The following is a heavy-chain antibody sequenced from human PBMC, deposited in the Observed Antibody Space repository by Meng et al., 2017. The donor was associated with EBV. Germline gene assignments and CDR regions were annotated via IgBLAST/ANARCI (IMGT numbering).Heavy chain of an antibody. D-gene: IGHD6-6*01. V-gene: IGHV2-5*02. J-gene: IGHJ4*02. CDR1: GFSLSTRGVG. CDR2: IYWDDDK. Sequence: HIPLKESCPTLLQPPQTLTLTCTFAGFSLSTRGVGVGWIRQPPGKALEWLALIYWDDDKRYSPSLKSRLTITKDTSKNQVVLTMTNMDPVDAATYYCAHIIAARPFDYWGQGTLVTVSS. CDR3: AHIIAARPFDY.